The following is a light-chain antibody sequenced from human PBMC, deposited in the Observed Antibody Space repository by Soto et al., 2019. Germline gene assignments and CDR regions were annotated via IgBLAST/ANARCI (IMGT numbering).Light chain of an antibody. Sequence: DIQMTQSPSTLSASVGDRVTITCRASQSISSWLAWYQQKPGQAPKLLSYKASTLQSGVPSRFSGSGYGTEFTLVIRSLQPDDSATYYCQQYNDNWTFGQGTKVEIK. J-gene: IGKJ1*01. CDR3: QQYNDNWT. V-gene: IGKV1-5*03. CDR2: KAS. CDR1: QSISSW.